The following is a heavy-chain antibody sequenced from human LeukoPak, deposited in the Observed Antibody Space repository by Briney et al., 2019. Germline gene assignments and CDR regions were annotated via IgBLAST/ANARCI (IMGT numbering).Heavy chain of an antibody. V-gene: IGHV3-74*01. CDR3: ARVAAAIDY. D-gene: IGHD6-13*01. CDR1: GFTFSSYW. J-gene: IGHJ4*02. Sequence: GGSLRLSCAASGFTFSSYWMHWVRHTPGKGLVWVSRIKSDGSSTSYADSVKGRFTISRDNAKNSLYLQMNSLRAEDTAVYYCARVAAAIDYWGQGTLVTVSS. CDR2: IKSDGSST.